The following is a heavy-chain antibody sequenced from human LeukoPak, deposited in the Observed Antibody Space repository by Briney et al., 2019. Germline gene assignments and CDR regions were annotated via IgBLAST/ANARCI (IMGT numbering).Heavy chain of an antibody. CDR2: INSDGSST. D-gene: IGHD3-10*01. CDR3: ACITMVRGVTNSEG. V-gene: IGHV3-74*01. CDR1: GFTFSSYW. J-gene: IGHJ4*02. Sequence: PGGSLRLSCAASGFTFSSYWMHWVRQAPRKGLVWVSRINSDGSSTTYADSVKGRFTISRDNAKSTLYLQMNSLRAEDTAVYYCACITMVRGVTNSEGWGQGTLVTVSS.